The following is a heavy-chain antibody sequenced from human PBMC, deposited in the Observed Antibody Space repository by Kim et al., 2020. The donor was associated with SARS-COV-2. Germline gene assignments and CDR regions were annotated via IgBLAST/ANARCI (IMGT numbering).Heavy chain of an antibody. CDR3: AKDRFDP. Sequence: GGSLRLSCAASGFTFSSYGMHWVRQAPGKGLEWVAIISYDGSNKYYADSVKGRFTISRDNSKNTLYLQMNSLRTEDTAVYYCAKDRFDPWGQGTLVTVSS. CDR1: GFTFSSYG. CDR2: ISYDGSNK. V-gene: IGHV3-30*18. J-gene: IGHJ5*02.